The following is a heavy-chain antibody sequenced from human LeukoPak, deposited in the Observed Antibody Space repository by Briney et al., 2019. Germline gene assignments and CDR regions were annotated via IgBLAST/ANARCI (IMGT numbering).Heavy chain of an antibody. CDR1: GGSISSSSYY. CDR2: IYYSGST. D-gene: IGHD6-6*01. J-gene: IGHJ3*02. CDR3: ARQRSSPPSAFDI. V-gene: IGHV4-39*01. Sequence: RPSETLSLTCTVSGGSISSSSYYWGWIRQPPGKGLEWIGSIYYSGSTYYNPSLKSRVTMSVDTSKNQFSLKLSSVTAADTAVYYCARQRSSPPSAFDIWGQGTMVTVSS.